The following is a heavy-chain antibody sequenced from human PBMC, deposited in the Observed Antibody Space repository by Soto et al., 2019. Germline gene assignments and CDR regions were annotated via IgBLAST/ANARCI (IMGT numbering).Heavy chain of an antibody. CDR2: IIPILGIA. V-gene: IGHV1-69*02. CDR3: ARGYSRYYYYMDV. J-gene: IGHJ6*03. Sequence: QVQLVQYGAEVKKPGSSVKVSCKASGGTFSSYTISWVRQAPGQGLEWMGRIIPILGIANYAQKFQGRVTITADKSTSTAYMELSSLRSEDTAVYYCARGYSRYYYYMDVWGKGTTVTVSS. D-gene: IGHD4-4*01. CDR1: GGTFSSYT.